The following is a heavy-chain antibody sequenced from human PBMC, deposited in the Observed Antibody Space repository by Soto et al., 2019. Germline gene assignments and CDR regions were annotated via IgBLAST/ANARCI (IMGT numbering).Heavy chain of an antibody. J-gene: IGHJ5*02. Sequence: KASETLSLTCAVYGGSFSGYYWSWIRQPPGKGLEWIGEINHSGSTNYNPSLKSRVTISVDTSKNQFSLKLSSVTAADTAVYYCARGHLRYYDFWSGPRSHWFDPWGQGTLVTVSS. CDR3: ARGHLRYYDFWSGPRSHWFDP. D-gene: IGHD3-3*01. CDR1: GGSFSGYY. V-gene: IGHV4-34*01. CDR2: INHSGST.